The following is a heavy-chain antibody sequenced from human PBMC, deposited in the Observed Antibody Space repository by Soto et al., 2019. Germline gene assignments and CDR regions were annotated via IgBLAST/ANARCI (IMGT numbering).Heavy chain of an antibody. CDR1: GFTVVSYG. J-gene: IGHJ6*02. CDR2: ISYDGSNK. D-gene: IGHD3-3*01. V-gene: IGHV3-30*18. Sequence: WGSLRLSCAASGFTVVSYGMHFFRHAPFKWLEWVAVISYDGSNKYYADSVKGRFTISRDNSKNTLYLQMNSLRAEDTAVYYCAKDGSSGRFLEWLSHYYYYGMDVWGQGTTVTVSS. CDR3: AKDGSSGRFLEWLSHYYYYGMDV.